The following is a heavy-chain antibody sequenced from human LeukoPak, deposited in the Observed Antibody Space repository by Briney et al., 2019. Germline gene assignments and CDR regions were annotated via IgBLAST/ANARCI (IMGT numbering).Heavy chain of an antibody. J-gene: IGHJ4*02. V-gene: IGHV4-39*01. Sequence: PSETLSLTCTVSGGSISSGSYYWGWIRQPPGKGLEWIGSLYYSGSTYYNPSLKSRVTISVDTSKNQFSLKLSSVTAADTAVYYCARTSGSYLATIDYWGQGTLVTVSS. CDR2: LYYSGST. CDR1: GGSISSGSYY. D-gene: IGHD1-26*01. CDR3: ARTSGSYLATIDY.